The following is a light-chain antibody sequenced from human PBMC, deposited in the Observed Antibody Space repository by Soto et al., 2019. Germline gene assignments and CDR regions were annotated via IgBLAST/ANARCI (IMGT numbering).Light chain of an antibody. Sequence: DLQMTQSPSPLSASVGDRVTITCRASQSISNYLNWYQQKPGKAPKLLMYAASSLQSGVPSRFSGSGSGTDFTLTISSLPPEDFATYYCQQSYSTPRTFGQGTKVEIK. CDR1: QSISNY. V-gene: IGKV1-39*01. J-gene: IGKJ1*01. CDR2: AAS. CDR3: QQSYSTPRT.